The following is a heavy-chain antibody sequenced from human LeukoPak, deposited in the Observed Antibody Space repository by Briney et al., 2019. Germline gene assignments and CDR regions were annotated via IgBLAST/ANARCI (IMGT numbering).Heavy chain of an antibody. CDR2: INHSGST. Sequence: SETLSLTCTVSGGSISSYYWSWIRQPPGKGLEWIGEINHSGSTNYNPSLKSRVTISVDTSKNQFSLKLSSVTAADTAVYYCARGSHCSGGSCLGDYWGQGTLVTVSS. J-gene: IGHJ4*02. CDR1: GGSISSYY. D-gene: IGHD2-15*01. V-gene: IGHV4-34*01. CDR3: ARGSHCSGGSCLGDY.